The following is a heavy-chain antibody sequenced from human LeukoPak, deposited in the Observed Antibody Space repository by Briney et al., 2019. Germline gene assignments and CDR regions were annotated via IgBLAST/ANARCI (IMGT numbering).Heavy chain of an antibody. D-gene: IGHD3-10*01. J-gene: IGHJ5*02. CDR1: GYTFTGYY. CDR3: TRDLLGGSGTFDP. V-gene: IGHV1-2*02. Sequence: ASVKVSCKASGYTFTGYYLHWVRQAPGQGLEWMGWINPDSGDTNYLRKFQGRVTMTRDTSISTAYMELSRLSSDDTAVYYCTRDLLGGSGTFDPWGQGTLVTVSS. CDR2: INPDSGDT.